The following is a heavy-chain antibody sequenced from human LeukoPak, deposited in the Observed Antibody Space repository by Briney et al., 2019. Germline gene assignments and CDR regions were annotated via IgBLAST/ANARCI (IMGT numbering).Heavy chain of an antibody. V-gene: IGHV4-38-2*02. Sequence: SETLSLTCTVSGYALTSGYYWSWIRQPPGKGLEWIGSIYHSGSTFYNPSLSSRVIISLDMSKNQFSLRLSSVTAADTAVYYCASPHNCYDSGSISDYWGQGTLVTVSS. J-gene: IGHJ4*02. D-gene: IGHD3-10*01. CDR3: ASPHNCYDSGSISDY. CDR1: GYALTSGYY. CDR2: IYHSGST.